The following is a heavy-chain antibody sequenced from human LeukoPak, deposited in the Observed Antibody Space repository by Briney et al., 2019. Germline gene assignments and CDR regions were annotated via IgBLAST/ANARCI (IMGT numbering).Heavy chain of an antibody. Sequence: SETLSLTCTVSGGSISSGSYYWSWIRQPAGKGLEWIGRIYTSGSTNYNPSLKSRVTISVDTSKNQFSLKLSSVTAADTAVYYCARDPRYCSSTSCYTGYFDYWGQGTLVTVSS. CDR3: ARDPRYCSSTSCYTGYFDY. D-gene: IGHD2-2*02. J-gene: IGHJ4*02. CDR1: GGSISSGSYY. CDR2: IYTSGST. V-gene: IGHV4-61*02.